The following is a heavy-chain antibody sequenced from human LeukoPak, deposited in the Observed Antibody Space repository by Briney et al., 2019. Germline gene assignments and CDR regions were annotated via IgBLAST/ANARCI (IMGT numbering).Heavy chain of an antibody. CDR1: GGTFSSYA. Sequence: SVKVSCKASGGTFSSYAISWVRQAPGQGLEWMGGIIPIFGTADYAQKFQGRVTITADESTSTAYMELSSLRSEDTAVYYCAVGGRLRHFDYWGQGTLVTVSS. D-gene: IGHD1-26*01. CDR3: AVGGRLRHFDY. CDR2: IIPIFGTA. J-gene: IGHJ4*02. V-gene: IGHV1-69*01.